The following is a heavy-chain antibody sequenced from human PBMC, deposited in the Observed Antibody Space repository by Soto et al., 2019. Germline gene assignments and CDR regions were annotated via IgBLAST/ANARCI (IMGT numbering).Heavy chain of an antibody. J-gene: IGHJ6*02. CDR2: ISSNGDST. D-gene: IGHD6-6*01. CDR1: GFTFSMFS. Sequence: GGSLRLSCSASGFTFSMFSMHWVRQAPGKGLEYVSGISSNGDSTYYADSVKGRFTISRDNSKNTLYLQMSSLRAVDTAMYYCARPYGSSTSGLDVWGQGATVTVSS. V-gene: IGHV3-64D*06. CDR3: ARPYGSSTSGLDV.